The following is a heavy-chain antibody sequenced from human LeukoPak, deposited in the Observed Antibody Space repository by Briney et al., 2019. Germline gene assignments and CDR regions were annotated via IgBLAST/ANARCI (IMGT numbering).Heavy chain of an antibody. Sequence: GGSLRLSCAASGFTFSSYSMNWVRQAPGKGLEWVSSISSSSSYIYYADSVKGRFTISRENAKNSLYLQMNSLRAEDTAVYYCARETRYYYYMDVWGKGTTVTVSS. CDR1: GFTFSSYS. CDR3: ARETRYYYYMDV. CDR2: ISSSSSYI. J-gene: IGHJ6*03. V-gene: IGHV3-21*01.